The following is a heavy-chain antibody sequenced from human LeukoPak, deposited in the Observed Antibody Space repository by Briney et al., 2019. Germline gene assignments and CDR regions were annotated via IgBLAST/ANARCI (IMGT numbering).Heavy chain of an antibody. CDR3: ARDAPGNTALDY. Sequence: GGSLRLSYPASGFTFISYWMHWVRQAPGKGLVWVSRINGYGSSTDFADSVKGRFTISRDNAKNTLYLQMNSLRAEDTAVYYCARDAPGNTALDYWGQGTLVTVSS. J-gene: IGHJ4*02. CDR2: INGYGSST. D-gene: IGHD5-18*01. V-gene: IGHV3-74*01. CDR1: GFTFISYW.